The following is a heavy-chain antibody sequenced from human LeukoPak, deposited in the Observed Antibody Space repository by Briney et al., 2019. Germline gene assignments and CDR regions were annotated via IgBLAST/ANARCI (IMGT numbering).Heavy chain of an antibody. V-gene: IGHV3-13*01. CDR3: ARASACGAPSCNLHLGFYYGFDV. CDR2: IGTAADT. CDR1: GFTFSSYD. Sequence: QSGGSLRLSCAASGFTFSSYDMHWVRQVKGEGLQWVSGIGTAADTYYVGSVKGRFTISRENAKNSLYLQMNNLRAGDTAVYYCARASACGAPSCNLHLGFYYGFDVWGQGTTVTVSS. J-gene: IGHJ6*02. D-gene: IGHD2-21*01.